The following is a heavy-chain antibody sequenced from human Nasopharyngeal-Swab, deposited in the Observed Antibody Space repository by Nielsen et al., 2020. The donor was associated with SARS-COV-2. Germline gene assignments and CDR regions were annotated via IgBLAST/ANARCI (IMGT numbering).Heavy chain of an antibody. CDR1: GYTFTGYY. CDR3: ATSYSSSWFNWFDP. CDR2: INPNSGGT. D-gene: IGHD6-13*01. V-gene: IGHV1-2*06. J-gene: IGHJ5*02. Sequence: ASVKVSCKASGYTFTGYYMHWVRQAPGQGLEWMGRINPNSGGTNYAQKFQGRVTMTRDTSISTAYMELSRLRSDDTAVYYCATSYSSSWFNWFDPWGQGTLVTVSS.